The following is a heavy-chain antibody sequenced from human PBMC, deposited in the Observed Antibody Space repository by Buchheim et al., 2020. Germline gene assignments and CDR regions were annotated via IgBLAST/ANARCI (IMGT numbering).Heavy chain of an antibody. CDR3: ARDRDLSLFYYYYGMDV. CDR1: GFTFSSYA. D-gene: IGHD2-21*01. V-gene: IGHV3-30*04. J-gene: IGHJ6*02. Sequence: QVQLVESGGGVVQPGRSLRLSCAASGFTFSSYAMHWVRQAPGKGLEWVAVISYDGSNKYYADSVKGRFTISRDTSKNTLYLQMNSLRAEDTAVYYCARDRDLSLFYYYYGMDVWGQGTT. CDR2: ISYDGSNK.